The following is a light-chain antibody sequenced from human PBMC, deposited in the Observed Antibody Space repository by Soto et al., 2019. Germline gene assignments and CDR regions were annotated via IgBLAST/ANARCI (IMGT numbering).Light chain of an antibody. J-gene: IGKJ1*01. CDR3: QQYNRSTWS. V-gene: IGKV1-5*01. Sequence: DIQMTQSPSTLSASVGGRVTITCRASQSVGTWVAWYQQKPGKAPKLLIYGASNLESGVPSRFSGSGSGTEFTLTITTLQPDDFATYFCQQYNRSTWSFGPGTKV. CDR2: GAS. CDR1: QSVGTW.